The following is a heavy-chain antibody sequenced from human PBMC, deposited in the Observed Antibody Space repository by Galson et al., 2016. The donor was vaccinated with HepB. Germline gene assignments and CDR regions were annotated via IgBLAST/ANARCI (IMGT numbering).Heavy chain of an antibody. D-gene: IGHD1-26*01. CDR2: IYGGDRT. CDR1: GFSVGKNN. Sequence: SLRLSCAVAGFSVGKNNMIWVRQAPGKGLEWVSVIYGGDRTQYADSVKGRFIISRDNSNRLSLQMNSLKADDTAVYFCARIPTDSYHWYLDLWGRGTLVTVSS. V-gene: IGHV3-53*05. J-gene: IGHJ2*01. CDR3: ARIPTDSYHWYLDL.